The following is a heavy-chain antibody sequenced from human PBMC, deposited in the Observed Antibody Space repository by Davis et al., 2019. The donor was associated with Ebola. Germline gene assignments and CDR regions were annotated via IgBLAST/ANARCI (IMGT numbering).Heavy chain of an antibody. D-gene: IGHD2-2*01. CDR2: IRSKAYGGTT. CDR1: GFTFGDYA. J-gene: IGHJ4*02. CDR3: TRARTLFDIVVVPAANYYFDY. Sequence: GESLKISCTASGFTFGDYAMSWFRQAPGKGLEWVGFIRSKAYGGTTEYAASVKGRFTISRDDSKSIAYLQMNSLKTEDTAVYYCTRARTLFDIVVVPAANYYFDYWGQGTLVTVSS. V-gene: IGHV3-49*03.